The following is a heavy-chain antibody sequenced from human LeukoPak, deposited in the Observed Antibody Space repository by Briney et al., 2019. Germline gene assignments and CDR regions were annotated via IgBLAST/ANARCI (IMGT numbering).Heavy chain of an antibody. D-gene: IGHD6-13*01. J-gene: IGHJ4*02. V-gene: IGHV3-23*01. CDR1: GFTFSSYA. CDR3: ARDSGSSHRGIDY. CDR2: ISGSGGST. Sequence: GGSLRLSCAASGFTFSSYAMSWVRQAPGKGLEWVSAISGSGGSTYYADSVKGRFTISRDNSKNTLYLQMNSLRAEDTAVYYCARDSGSSHRGIDYWGQGTLVTVSS.